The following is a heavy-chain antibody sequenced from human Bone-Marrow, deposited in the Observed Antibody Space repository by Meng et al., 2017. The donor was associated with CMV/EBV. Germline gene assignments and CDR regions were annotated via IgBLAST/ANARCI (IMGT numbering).Heavy chain of an antibody. D-gene: IGHD3-3*01. J-gene: IGHJ4*02. Sequence: GSLRLSCAVYGGSFSGYYWSWIRQPPGKGLEWIGEINHSGSTNYNPSLKSRVTISVDTSKNQFSLKLSSVTAADTAVYYCARDTLEWLLPDYWGQGTLVTVSS. CDR1: GGSFSGYY. CDR3: ARDTLEWLLPDY. V-gene: IGHV4-34*01. CDR2: INHSGST.